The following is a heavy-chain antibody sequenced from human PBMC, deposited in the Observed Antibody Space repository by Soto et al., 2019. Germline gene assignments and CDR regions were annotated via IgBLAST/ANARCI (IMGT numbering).Heavy chain of an antibody. CDR3: ARTIVVVPAAMGTHGIIPRDV. D-gene: IGHD2-2*01. CDR1: GGTFSSYA. J-gene: IGHJ6*02. Sequence: ASVKVSCKASGGTFSSYAISWVRQAPGQGLEWMGGIIPIFGTANYAQKFQGRVTITADESTSTAYMELSSLRSEDTAVYYCARTIVVVPAAMGTHGIIPRDVWGQGTTVTVSS. CDR2: IIPIFGTA. V-gene: IGHV1-69*13.